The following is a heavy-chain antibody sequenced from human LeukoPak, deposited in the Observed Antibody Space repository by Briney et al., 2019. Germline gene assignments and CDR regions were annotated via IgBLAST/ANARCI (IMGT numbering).Heavy chain of an antibody. CDR1: GFTFSSYS. D-gene: IGHD2-2*01. J-gene: IGHJ6*03. V-gene: IGHV3-23*01. Sequence: GGSLRLSWAASGFTFSSYSMNWVRQAPGKGREWVSAISGSGGSTYYADSVKGRFTISRDNSKNTLYLQMNSLRAEDTAVYYCAKGAGYCSSTSCYDYYYYYMDVWGKGTTVTVSS. CDR2: ISGSGGST. CDR3: AKGAGYCSSTSCYDYYYYYMDV.